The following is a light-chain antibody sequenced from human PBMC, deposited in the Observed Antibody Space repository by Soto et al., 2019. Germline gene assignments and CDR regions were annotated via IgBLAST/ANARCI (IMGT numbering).Light chain of an antibody. V-gene: IGKV3-11*01. CDR1: RNGSIS. J-gene: IGKJ5*01. Sequence: LTQCPATLSLSPGYRATFSGSATRNGSISLACYQQKTAQTPSLLIYDAANRATGIPARFSGSGSGTDFSLTTSSRVPEGVAVYYCQQRSNWPKVTFGQGTRLEIK. CDR2: DAA. CDR3: QQRSNWPKVT.